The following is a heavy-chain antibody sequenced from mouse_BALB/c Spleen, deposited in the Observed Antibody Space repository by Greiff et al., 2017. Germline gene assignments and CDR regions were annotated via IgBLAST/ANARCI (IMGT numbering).Heavy chain of an antibody. V-gene: IGHV5-6-4*01. CDR2: ISSGGSYT. CDR1: GFTFSSYT. D-gene: IGHD2-4*01. J-gene: IGHJ2*01. Sequence: EVQVVESGGGLVKPGGSLKLSCAASGFTFSSYTMSWVRQTPEKRLEWVATISSGGSYTYYPDSVKGRFTISRDNAKNTLYLQMSSLKSEDTAMYYCTRIYYDYDENYFDYWGQGTTLTVSS. CDR3: TRIYYDYDENYFDY.